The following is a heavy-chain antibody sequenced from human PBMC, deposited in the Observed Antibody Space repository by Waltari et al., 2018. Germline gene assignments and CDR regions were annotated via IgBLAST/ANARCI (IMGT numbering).Heavy chain of an antibody. Sequence: QVQLQQWGAGLLKPSETLSLTCAVYGGSFSGYYWSWIRQPPGKGLEWIGEINHSGSTNYNPSLKSRVTISVDPSKNQFSLKLSSVTAADTAVYYCARGRAARPFRWFDPWGQGTLVTVSS. J-gene: IGHJ5*02. CDR2: INHSGST. D-gene: IGHD6-6*01. V-gene: IGHV4-34*01. CDR1: GGSFSGYY. CDR3: ARGRAARPFRWFDP.